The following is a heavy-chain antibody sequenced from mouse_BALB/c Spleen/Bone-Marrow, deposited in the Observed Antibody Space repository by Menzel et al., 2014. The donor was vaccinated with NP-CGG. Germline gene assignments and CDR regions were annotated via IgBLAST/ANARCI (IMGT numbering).Heavy chain of an antibody. J-gene: IGHJ2*01. CDR2: SRDKANDYTT. CDR1: GFTFSDFY. V-gene: IGHV7-1*02. Sequence: EVMLVESGGDLVQPGGSLRLSCAPSGFTFSDFYMEWVRQPPGKRLEWIGASRDKANDYTTEYSASVKGRFIVSRDTSQSILFHQMNALRAEDTAIYYCARGTVNYFDYWGQGTTLTVS. CDR3: ARGTVNYFDY. D-gene: IGHD1-1*01.